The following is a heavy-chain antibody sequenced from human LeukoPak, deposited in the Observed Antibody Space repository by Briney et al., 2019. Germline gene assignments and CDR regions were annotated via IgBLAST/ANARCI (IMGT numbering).Heavy chain of an antibody. CDR2: LTSDGGT. Sequence: GGSLRLSCAASGFTFSSYWMNWVRQAPGKGLEWVSVLTSDGGTYYADSVKGRFTNSRDDSKNTLFLQMNSLRAEDTAVYFCAKVKWKLIGYFDYWGQGTLVTVSS. D-gene: IGHD1-20*01. V-gene: IGHV3-23*01. CDR3: AKVKWKLIGYFDY. J-gene: IGHJ4*02. CDR1: GFTFSSYW.